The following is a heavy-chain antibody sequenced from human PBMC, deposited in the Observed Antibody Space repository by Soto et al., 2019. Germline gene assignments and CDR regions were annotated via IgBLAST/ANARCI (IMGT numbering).Heavy chain of an antibody. D-gene: IGHD3-10*01. CDR3: ARDTRDYYGSGSYHSGMDV. J-gene: IGHJ6*02. Sequence: SETLSLTCTVSGGSMSSGGYYWSWIRQHPGKGLEWIGYIYYSGSTYYNPSLKSRVTISVDTSKNQFSLKLSSVTAADTAVYYCARDTRDYYGSGSYHSGMDVWGQGTTVTVSS. CDR1: GGSMSSGGYY. CDR2: IYYSGST. V-gene: IGHV4-31*03.